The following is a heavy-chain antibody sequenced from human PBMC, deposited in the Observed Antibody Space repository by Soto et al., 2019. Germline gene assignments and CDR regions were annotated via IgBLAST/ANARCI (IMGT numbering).Heavy chain of an antibody. V-gene: IGHV3-23*01. J-gene: IGHJ4*02. D-gene: IGHD3-10*01. CDR2: ISGSGGST. CDR3: AKVRVTMVRGVIDY. Sequence: SLSLSCAASGFTFSSYGMHWVRQAPGKGLEWVSAISGSGGSTYYADSVKGRFTISRDDSKNTLYLQMNSLRAEDTAVYYCAKVRVTMVRGVIDYWGQGTLVTVSS. CDR1: GFTFSSYG.